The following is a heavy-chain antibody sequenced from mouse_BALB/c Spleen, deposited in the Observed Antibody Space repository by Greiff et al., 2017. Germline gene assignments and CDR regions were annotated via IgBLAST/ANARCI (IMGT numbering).Heavy chain of an antibody. CDR2: INSNGGST. D-gene: IGHD6-1*01. V-gene: IGHV5-6-3*01. Sequence: EVNVVESGGGLVQPGGSLKLSCAASGFTFSSYGMSWVRQTPDKRLELVATINSNGGSTYYPDSVKGRFTISRDNAKNTLYLQMSSLKSEDTAMYYCARDAGGDAMDYWGQGTSVTVSS. J-gene: IGHJ4*01. CDR3: ARDAGGDAMDY. CDR1: GFTFSSYG.